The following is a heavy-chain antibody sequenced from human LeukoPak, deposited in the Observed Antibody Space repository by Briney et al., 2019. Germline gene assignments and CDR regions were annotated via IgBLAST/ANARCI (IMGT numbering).Heavy chain of an antibody. CDR2: ISYDGSTK. D-gene: IGHD6-13*01. CDR3: ARDGEQLYWFFDL. V-gene: IGHV3-30*04. J-gene: IGHJ2*01. CDR1: GFTFSSFA. Sequence: PGGSLRLSCAASGFTFSSFAMHWVRQAPGKGLQWVAAISYDGSTKYYSDSVKGRFTISRDNSKSTLFLQMNILRAEDTAVHYCARDGEQLYWFFDLWGRGTLVTVSS.